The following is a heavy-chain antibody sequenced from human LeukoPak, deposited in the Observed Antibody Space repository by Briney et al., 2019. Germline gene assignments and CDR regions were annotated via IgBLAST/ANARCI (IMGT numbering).Heavy chain of an antibody. CDR1: GFTFSSYA. CDR2: ISYDGSNK. V-gene: IGHV3-30*04. CDR3: ARDRGAVVTPVSASYGMDV. J-gene: IGHJ6*02. D-gene: IGHD4-23*01. Sequence: GRSLRLPCAASGFTFSSYAMHWVRQAPGKGLEWVAVISYDGSNKYYADSVKGRFTISRDNSKNTLYLQMNSLRAEDTAVYYCARDRGAVVTPVSASYGMDVWGQGTTVTVSS.